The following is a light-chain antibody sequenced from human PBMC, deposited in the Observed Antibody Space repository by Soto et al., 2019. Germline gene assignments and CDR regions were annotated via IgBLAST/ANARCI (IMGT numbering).Light chain of an antibody. V-gene: IGKV3-20*01. CDR2: GAS. J-gene: IGKJ4*01. Sequence: EIVLTQSPGTLSLSPGERATLSCRASQSVSSSYLAWYQQKPGKAPRLLIYGASSRATGIPDRFSGSGSGTDFTLNISRLEPEDFAVYYCQPSGIAPLTVGGGTKVDIK. CDR3: QPSGIAPLT. CDR1: QSVSSSY.